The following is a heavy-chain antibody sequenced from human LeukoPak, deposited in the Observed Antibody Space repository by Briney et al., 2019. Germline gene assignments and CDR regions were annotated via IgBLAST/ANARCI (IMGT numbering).Heavy chain of an antibody. J-gene: IGHJ6*03. CDR3: ARRMDYYYYMDV. V-gene: IGHV4-59*08. CDR2: IYYSGST. CDR1: GGSISSYY. Sequence: SETLSLTCTVSGGSISSYYWSWIRQPPGKGMEWIGYIYYSGSTNYNPSLKSRVTISVDTSKNQFSLKLSSVTAADTAVYYCARRMDYYYYMDVWGKGTTVTVSS.